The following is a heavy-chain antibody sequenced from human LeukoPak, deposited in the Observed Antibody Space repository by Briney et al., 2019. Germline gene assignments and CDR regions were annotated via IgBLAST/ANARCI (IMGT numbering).Heavy chain of an antibody. J-gene: IGHJ4*02. CDR2: IWPSGST. Sequence: SETLSLTCTVSGGSISSYYWSWIRQPPGKGLEWIGYIWPSGSTNYNPSLSGRVAISLDKSRDHFTLMVTAVTAADTAFYYCARKGPEHLPTYFDHWGRGILATVSS. CDR3: ARKGPEHLPTYFDH. D-gene: IGHD2-21*01. CDR1: GGSISSYY. V-gene: IGHV4-4*08.